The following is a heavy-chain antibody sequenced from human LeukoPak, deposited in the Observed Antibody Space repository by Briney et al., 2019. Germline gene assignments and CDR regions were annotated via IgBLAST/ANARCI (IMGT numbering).Heavy chain of an antibody. CDR1: GYTFTSYY. CDR2: ISPSGGST. D-gene: IGHD5-12*01. Sequence: ASVKVSCKASGYTFTSYYMHWVRQAPGQGLEWMGIISPSGGSTSYAQKFQGRVTMTRDMSTSTVYMELSSLRSEDTAVYYCARENGGGYHDYWGQGTLVTVSS. J-gene: IGHJ4*02. V-gene: IGHV1-46*01. CDR3: ARENGGGYHDY.